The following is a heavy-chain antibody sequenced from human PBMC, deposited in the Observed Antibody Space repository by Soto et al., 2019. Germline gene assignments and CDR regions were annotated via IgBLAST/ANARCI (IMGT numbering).Heavy chain of an antibody. CDR2: INHSGST. V-gene: IGHV4-34*01. CDR1: GGSFSGYY. J-gene: IGHJ4*02. CDR3: LMTTVTPAESY. Sequence: TLSLTCAVYGGSFSGYYWSWIRQPPGKGLEWIGEINHSGSTNYNPSLKSRVTISVDTSKNQFSLKLSSVTAADTAVYYCLMTTVTPAESYWGQGTLVTVSS. D-gene: IGHD4-17*01.